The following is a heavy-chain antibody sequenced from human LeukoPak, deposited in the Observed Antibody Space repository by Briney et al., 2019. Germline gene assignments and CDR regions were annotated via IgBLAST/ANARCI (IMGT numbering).Heavy chain of an antibody. D-gene: IGHD3-3*01. CDR3: ARHSFLRFPLGY. CDR2: IYYSRST. CDR1: GGSISSSSYY. Sequence: SETLSLTCTVSGGSISSSSYYWGWIRQPPGKGLEWIGSIYYSRSTYYNPSLKSRVTISVDTSKNQFSLKLSSVTAADTAVYYCARHSFLRFPLGYWGQGTLVTVSS. V-gene: IGHV4-39*01. J-gene: IGHJ4*02.